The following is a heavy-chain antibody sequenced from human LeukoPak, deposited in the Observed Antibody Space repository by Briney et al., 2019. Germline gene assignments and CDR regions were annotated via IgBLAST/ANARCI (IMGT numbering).Heavy chain of an antibody. CDR1: GFAFGTYS. CDR2: ISSSSSTK. D-gene: IGHD3-16*01. V-gene: IGHV3-48*02. Sequence: GESLKISCAASGFAFGTYSMNWVRQAPGKGLEWVSYISSSSSTKYYADSVKGRFTISRDNAKNSLFLQMSSLRDEDTAVYYCARDWGYYSDYWGHGTLVTVSS. J-gene: IGHJ4*01. CDR3: ARDWGYYSDY.